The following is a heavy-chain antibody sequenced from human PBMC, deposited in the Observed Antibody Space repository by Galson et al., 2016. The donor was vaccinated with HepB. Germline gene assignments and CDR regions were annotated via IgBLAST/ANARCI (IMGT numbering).Heavy chain of an antibody. J-gene: IGHJ6*02. CDR3: ARDYYGSGRYPHGMDV. CDR1: GYSFTSYW. Sequence: QSGAEVKKPGESLKISCKGSGYSFTSYWIGWVRQMPGKGLEWMGFIYPGDSDTRYSPSFQGQVTISADKSISTAYLQWSSLKASDTAMYYCARDYYGSGRYPHGMDVWGQGTTVTVSS. D-gene: IGHD3-10*01. CDR2: IYPGDSDT. V-gene: IGHV5-51*01.